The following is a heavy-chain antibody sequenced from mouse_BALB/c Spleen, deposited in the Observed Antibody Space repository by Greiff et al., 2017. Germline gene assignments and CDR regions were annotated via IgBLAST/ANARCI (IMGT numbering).Heavy chain of an antibody. CDR3: ARALSTMITTTGSWFAY. CDR2: INPYNGDT. CDR1: GYSFTGYF. D-gene: IGHD2-4*01. V-gene: IGHV1-20*02. Sequence: DVKLQESGPELVKPGASVKISCKASGYSFTGYFMNWVMQSHGKSLEWIGRINPYNGDTFYNQKFKGKATLTVDKSSSTAHMELRSLASEDSAVYYCARALSTMITTTGSWFAYWGQGTLVTVSA. J-gene: IGHJ3*01.